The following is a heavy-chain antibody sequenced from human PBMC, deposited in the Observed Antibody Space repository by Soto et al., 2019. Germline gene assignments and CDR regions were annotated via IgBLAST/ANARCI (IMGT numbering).Heavy chain of an antibody. V-gene: IGHV4-34*01. D-gene: IGHD3-3*01. CDR1: GGSFSGYY. Sequence: PSETLSLTCAVYGGSFSGYYWSWIRQPPGKGLEWIGDINHSGSTNYNPSLKSRVTISVDTSKNQFSLKLSSVTAADTAVYYCARGSYDFWSGSLDYYFDYWGQGTLVTVSS. CDR2: INHSGST. J-gene: IGHJ4*02. CDR3: ARGSYDFWSGSLDYYFDY.